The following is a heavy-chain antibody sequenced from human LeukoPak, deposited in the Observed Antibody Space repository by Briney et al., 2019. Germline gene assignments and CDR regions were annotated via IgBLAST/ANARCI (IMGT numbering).Heavy chain of an antibody. CDR2: ISAYHGNT. J-gene: IGHJ4*02. Sequence: ASVKVPCTASGYTFTSYGISWVRQAPGQGLEWMGWISAYHGNTNYAQKLQGRVTMTTVKSTSTAYMELRSLRSDVTAVYYCARDSNFWSGYYPLENPKNIDYWGQGTLVTVSS. CDR1: GYTFTSYG. V-gene: IGHV1-18*01. D-gene: IGHD3-3*01. CDR3: ARDSNFWSGYYPLENPKNIDY.